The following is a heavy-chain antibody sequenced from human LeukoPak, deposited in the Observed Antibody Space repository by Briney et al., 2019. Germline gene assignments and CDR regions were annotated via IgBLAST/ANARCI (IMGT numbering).Heavy chain of an antibody. CDR3: ARAPKIRSTYYDFWSGIDY. V-gene: IGHV1-46*03. Sequence: AASVKVSCKASGYTFTSYYMHWVRQAPGQGLEWMGIINPSGGSTSYAQKFQGRVTMTRDTSTSTVYMELSSLRSEDTAVYYCARAPKIRSTYYDFWSGIDYWGQGTLVTVSS. D-gene: IGHD3-3*01. CDR1: GYTFTSYY. CDR2: INPSGGST. J-gene: IGHJ4*02.